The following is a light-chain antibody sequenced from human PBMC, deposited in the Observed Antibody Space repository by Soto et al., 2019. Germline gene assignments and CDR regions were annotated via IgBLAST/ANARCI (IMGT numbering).Light chain of an antibody. CDR1: QSISSY. Sequence: DIQMTQSPSSLSASVGDRVTITCRASQSISSYLNWYQQKPGKAPKLLIYTASNLQSGVPSRFSGSGSGTEFTLTISSLQPDDFATYYCQQYNSYPITFGGGTKVDIK. V-gene: IGKV1-39*01. J-gene: IGKJ4*01. CDR3: QQYNSYPIT. CDR2: TAS.